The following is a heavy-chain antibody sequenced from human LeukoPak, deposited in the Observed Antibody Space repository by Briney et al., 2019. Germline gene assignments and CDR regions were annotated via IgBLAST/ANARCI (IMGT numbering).Heavy chain of an antibody. CDR3: ARDSGIAVE. Sequence: GGSLRLSCAASGFTFSSYTMHWVCQAPGKGLEWVAIISYDGSNKYYADSVKGRFTISRDNSKNTLYLQMNSLRDEDTAVYYCARDSGIAVEWGQGTLVTVSS. CDR2: ISYDGSNK. V-gene: IGHV3-30-3*01. D-gene: IGHD6-19*01. J-gene: IGHJ4*02. CDR1: GFTFSSYT.